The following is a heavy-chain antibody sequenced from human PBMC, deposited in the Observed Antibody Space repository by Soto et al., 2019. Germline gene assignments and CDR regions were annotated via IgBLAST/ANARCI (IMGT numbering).Heavy chain of an antibody. CDR3: AKDAYYDILTGYYTDYYYYYMDV. CDR2: ISGSGGST. CDR1: GFTFSSYA. V-gene: IGHV3-23*01. D-gene: IGHD3-9*01. J-gene: IGHJ6*03. Sequence: GGSLRLSCAASGFTFSSYAMSWVRQAPGKGLEWVSAISGSGGSTYYADSVKGRFTISRDNSKNTLYLQMNSLRAEDTAVYYCAKDAYYDILTGYYTDYYYYYMDVWGKGTTVTVSS.